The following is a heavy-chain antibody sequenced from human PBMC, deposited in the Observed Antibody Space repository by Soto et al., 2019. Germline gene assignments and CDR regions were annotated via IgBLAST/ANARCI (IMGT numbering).Heavy chain of an antibody. J-gene: IGHJ3*02. D-gene: IGHD3-3*01. CDR2: ISAYNGNT. CDR3: ARDVRYYDFWSGTDAFDI. Sequence: ASVKVTCKASGYTFTSYGISWVRQAPGQGLEWMGWISAYNGNTNYAQKLQGRVTMTTDTSTSTAYMELRSLRSDDTAVYYCARDVRYYDFWSGTDAFDIWGQGPMVTVSS. CDR1: GYTFTSYG. V-gene: IGHV1-18*01.